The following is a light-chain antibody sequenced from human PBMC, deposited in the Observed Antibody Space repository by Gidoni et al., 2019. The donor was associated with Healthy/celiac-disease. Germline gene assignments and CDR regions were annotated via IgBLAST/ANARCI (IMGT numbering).Light chain of an antibody. J-gene: IGLJ1*01. Sequence: QSALTQPASVSGSPGQSITISCTVTSSDVGGYNYVSWYQQPPGKAPKLMIYDVSNRPSGVANRFSGSKSGNTASLTISGLQAEDAADYYCSSYTSSSPLYVFGTGTKVTVL. CDR2: DVS. CDR1: SSDVGGYNY. V-gene: IGLV2-14*03. CDR3: SSYTSSSPLYV.